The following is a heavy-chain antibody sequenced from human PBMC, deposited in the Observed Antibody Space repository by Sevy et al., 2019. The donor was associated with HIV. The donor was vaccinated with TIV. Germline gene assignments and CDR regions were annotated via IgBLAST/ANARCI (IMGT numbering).Heavy chain of an antibody. CDR1: GGSISSGSYY. V-gene: IGHV4-61*02. D-gene: IGHD6-19*01. Sequence: SETLSLTCTVSGGSISSGSYYWSWIRPPAGKGLEWIGGIYSSGGSNYNPSLKSRVTMSVDTSKNLFSLRVSSVTAADTAIDFCAGDLRDGSGGTDSWGQGTLVTVSS. J-gene: IGHJ5*01. CDR2: IYSSGGS. CDR3: AGDLRDGSGGTDS.